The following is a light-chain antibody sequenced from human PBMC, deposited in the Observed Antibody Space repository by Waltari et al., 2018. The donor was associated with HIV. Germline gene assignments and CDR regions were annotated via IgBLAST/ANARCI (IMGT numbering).Light chain of an antibody. CDR1: QRGSSS. CDR3: QQYHNWPPLT. V-gene: IGKV3-15*01. CDR2: GAS. Sequence: IVMTQSPATLSVSPGERATLSCRASQRGSSSLAWYQQRPGQALRLLIYGASTRATGIPARFSGSGSGTKFTLTISSLQSEDFAIYYCQQYHNWPPLTFGGGTKVEIK. J-gene: IGKJ4*01.